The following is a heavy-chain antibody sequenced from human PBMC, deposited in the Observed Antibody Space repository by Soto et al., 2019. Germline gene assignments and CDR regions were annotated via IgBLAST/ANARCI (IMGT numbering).Heavy chain of an antibody. D-gene: IGHD4-17*01. CDR3: ARVLSDDYADYVLDH. Sequence: PGGSLRLSCTTSGFTFGDYAMTWFRQAPGTGLEWLSFIRGKTYGGTTQYAASVEGRFTTSRDDSKSIAYLQMNSLKIEDTGVYYCARVLSDDYADYVLDHWGQGTLVTSPQ. J-gene: IGHJ4*02. V-gene: IGHV3-49*03. CDR2: IRGKTYGGTT. CDR1: GFTFGDYA.